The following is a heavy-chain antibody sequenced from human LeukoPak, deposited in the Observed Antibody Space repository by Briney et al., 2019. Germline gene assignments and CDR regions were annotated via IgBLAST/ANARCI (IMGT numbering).Heavy chain of an antibody. CDR3: ASSYASGTFYPFDY. D-gene: IGHD3-10*01. V-gene: IGHV4-4*07. Sequence: SETLSLTCTVSGVSISSYYWNWIRQPAGKGLDWIGRIYSSVNTKTNPSLKSRVTMSADTSKNQFSLNLTSVTAADTAVYYCASSYASGTFYPFDYWGHGTLVTVSS. CDR2: IYSSVNT. J-gene: IGHJ4*01. CDR1: GVSISSYY.